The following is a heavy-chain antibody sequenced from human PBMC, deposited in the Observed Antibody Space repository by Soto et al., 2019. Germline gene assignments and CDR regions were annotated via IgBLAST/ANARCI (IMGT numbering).Heavy chain of an antibody. CDR2: ISGSGGST. CDR1: GFTFGGYA. CDR3: AETYYYGSGTQVHFDY. V-gene: IGHV3-23*01. J-gene: IGHJ4*02. Sequence: EVQLLESGGGLVQPGGSLRLSCAASGFTFGGYAMSWFRQAPGKGLEWASAISGSGGSTYYADSVKGRFTISRDNSKNTLYLQMNSLRAEDTAVYYCAETYYYGSGTQVHFDYWGQGTLVTVSS. D-gene: IGHD3-10*01.